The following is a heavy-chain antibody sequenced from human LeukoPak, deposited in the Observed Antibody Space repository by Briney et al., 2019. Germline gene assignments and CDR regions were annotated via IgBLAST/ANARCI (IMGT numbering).Heavy chain of an antibody. J-gene: IGHJ4*02. CDR3: ARDSGATGVDY. Sequence: PSETLSLTCTVSGGSISSSNYFWGWIRQPPGKGLEWIGYIYYSGSTNYNPSLKSRVTISVDTSKNQFSLKLSSVTAADTAVYYCARDSGATGVDYWGQGTLVTVSS. D-gene: IGHD4/OR15-4a*01. CDR1: GGSISSSNYF. CDR2: IYYSGST. V-gene: IGHV4-61*01.